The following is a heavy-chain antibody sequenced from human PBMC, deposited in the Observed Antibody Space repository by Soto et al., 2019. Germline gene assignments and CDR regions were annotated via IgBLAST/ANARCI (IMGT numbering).Heavy chain of an antibody. CDR2: IIPIFGTA. Sequence: QVQLVQSGAEVKKPGSSVKVSCKASGGTFSSYAISWVRQAPGQGLEWMGGIIPIFGTANYAQKFQGRVTITADESTSTAYMELSSLRSEDTAVYYCAREGIFFGVVRYYYYYGMDVWGQGTTVTVSS. J-gene: IGHJ6*02. V-gene: IGHV1-69*01. D-gene: IGHD3-3*01. CDR1: GGTFSSYA. CDR3: AREGIFFGVVRYYYYYGMDV.